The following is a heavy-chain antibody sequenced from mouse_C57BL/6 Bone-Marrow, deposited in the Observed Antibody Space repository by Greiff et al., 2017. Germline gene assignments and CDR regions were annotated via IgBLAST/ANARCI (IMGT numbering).Heavy chain of an antibody. D-gene: IGHD1-1*01. CDR2: IHPNSGST. CDR1: GYTFTSYW. V-gene: IGHV1-64*01. J-gene: IGHJ2*01. Sequence: QVQLQQPGAELVKPGASVKLSCKASGYTFTSYWMHWVKQRPGQGLEWIGMIHPNSGSTNYNEKFKSKATLTVDKSSSSAYMQLSSLTSEDSAVYYCARKLITTVVEYYFDDWGQGTTVTVSS. CDR3: ARKLITTVVEYYFDD.